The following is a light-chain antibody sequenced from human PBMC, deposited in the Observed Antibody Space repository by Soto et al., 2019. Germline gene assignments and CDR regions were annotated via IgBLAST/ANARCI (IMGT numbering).Light chain of an antibody. CDR1: QSLSNN. Sequence: EIVMTQSPATLSVSPGERVTLSCRGSQSLSNNLAWYQQRPGQAPRLLIYGASTSATGVPARFSGSGSGTEFTFTISNLQSEDFPVYYCQQHNGWPLTFGGGTKVEIK. CDR2: GAS. J-gene: IGKJ4*01. CDR3: QQHNGWPLT. V-gene: IGKV3-15*01.